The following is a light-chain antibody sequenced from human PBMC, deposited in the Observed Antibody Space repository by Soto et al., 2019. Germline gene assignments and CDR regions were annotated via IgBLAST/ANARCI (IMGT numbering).Light chain of an antibody. J-gene: IGKJ4*01. Sequence: IVMTQSPATLSVSPGEGATLSCRASENVGTNLAWYQQKPGQAPRLLIYGSSTRATGIPATFSGSGSGTDFTLTISSLQSADSAMYYCQQYNNWGLSFGGGTKVEIK. CDR1: ENVGTN. CDR3: QQYNNWGLS. V-gene: IGKV3D-15*01. CDR2: GSS.